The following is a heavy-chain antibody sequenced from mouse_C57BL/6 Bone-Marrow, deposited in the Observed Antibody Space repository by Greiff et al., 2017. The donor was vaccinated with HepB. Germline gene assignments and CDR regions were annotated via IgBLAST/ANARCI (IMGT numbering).Heavy chain of an antibody. V-gene: IGHV3-6*01. D-gene: IGHD1-1*01. CDR3: ARDPITRAY. CDR1: GYSITSGYY. Sequence: EVKLQESGPGLVKPSQSLSLTCSVTGYSITSGYYWNWIRQFPGNKLEWMGYISYDGSNNYNPSLKNRISITRDTSKNQFFLKLNSVTTEDTATYYCARDPITRAYWGQGTLVTVSA. CDR2: ISYDGSN. J-gene: IGHJ3*01.